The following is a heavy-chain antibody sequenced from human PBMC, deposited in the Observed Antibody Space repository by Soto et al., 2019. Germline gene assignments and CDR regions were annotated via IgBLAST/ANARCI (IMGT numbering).Heavy chain of an antibody. CDR1: GFIFSSYG. V-gene: IGHV3-30*18. CDR3: AKEGLSREVEI. D-gene: IGHD3-16*01. J-gene: IGHJ3*02. Sequence: GSLRLSCAASGFIFSSYGMHWVRQAPGKGLEWVAVISYDGSNKYYADSVKGRFTISRDNSKNTLYLQMNSLRAEDTAVYYCAKEGLSREVEIWGQGTMVTVSS. CDR2: ISYDGSNK.